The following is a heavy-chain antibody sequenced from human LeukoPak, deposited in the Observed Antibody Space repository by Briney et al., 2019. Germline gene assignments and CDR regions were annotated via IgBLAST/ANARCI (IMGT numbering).Heavy chain of an antibody. CDR2: INHSGSS. D-gene: IGHD5-18*01. V-gene: IGHV4-34*01. CDR1: GGPFCGYY. J-gene: IGHJ4*02. Sequence: SETLSLTCAVCGGPFCGYYWSWIRRSPGKGREWIGEINHSGSSNSNPSRKSRVTISFDTCNNQFALKLSSVTAADTAVYYCARRGYSYGLHYWGQGTLVTVSS. CDR3: ARRGYSYGLHY.